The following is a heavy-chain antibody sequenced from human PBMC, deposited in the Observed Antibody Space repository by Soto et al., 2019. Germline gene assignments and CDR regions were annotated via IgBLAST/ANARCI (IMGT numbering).Heavy chain of an antibody. CDR2: ISAYNGNT. CDR1: GYTFTSYG. D-gene: IGHD6-19*01. J-gene: IGHJ5*02. CDR3: ARDQAVAGTWWFDP. Sequence: ASVKVSCKASGYTFTSYGISWVRQAPGQGLEWMGWISAYNGNTNYAQKLQGRVTMTTDTSTSTAYMELRSLRSDDTAVYYCARDQAVAGTWWFDPWGQGTLVTVSS. V-gene: IGHV1-18*01.